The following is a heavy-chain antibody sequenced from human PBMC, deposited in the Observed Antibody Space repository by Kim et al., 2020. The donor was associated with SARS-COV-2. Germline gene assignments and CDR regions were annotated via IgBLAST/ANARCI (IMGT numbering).Heavy chain of an antibody. V-gene: IGHV3-23*01. D-gene: IGHD6-6*01. Sequence: SVKGRYTISRDNSKNALYLQMNSLRAEDTAVYYCAKDFRQLVLLHDAFDIWGQGTMVTVSS. CDR3: AKDFRQLVLLHDAFDI. J-gene: IGHJ3*02.